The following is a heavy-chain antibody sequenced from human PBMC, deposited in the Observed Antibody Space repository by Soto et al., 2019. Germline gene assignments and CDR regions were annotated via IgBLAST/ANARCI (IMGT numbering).Heavy chain of an antibody. D-gene: IGHD3-9*01. Sequence: GGSLRLSCAASGFTFSSYWMHWVRQAPGKGLVWVSRIKSDGSGAIYADSVKGRFTVSRDNAKNTLYLLMNSLSTEDTALYFCARASPRGRYFDWLIFPLGHWGQGTLVTVSS. CDR1: GFTFSSYW. CDR2: IKSDGSGA. CDR3: ARASPRGRYFDWLIFPLGH. V-gene: IGHV3-74*01. J-gene: IGHJ4*02.